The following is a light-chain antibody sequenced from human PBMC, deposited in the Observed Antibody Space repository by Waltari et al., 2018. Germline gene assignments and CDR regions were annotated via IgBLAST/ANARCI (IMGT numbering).Light chain of an antibody. J-gene: IGKJ1*01. CDR3: QQYNNWPQT. CDR2: AAS. Sequence: DIQMTQSPSSLSASVGDRVTITCRASQSISSYFNWYQQKPGKAPKLLIYAASSLQSGVPSRFSGSGSGTDFTLTISSLQPEDFALYYCQQYNNWPQTFGQGTKVEIE. CDR1: QSISSY. V-gene: IGKV1-39*01.